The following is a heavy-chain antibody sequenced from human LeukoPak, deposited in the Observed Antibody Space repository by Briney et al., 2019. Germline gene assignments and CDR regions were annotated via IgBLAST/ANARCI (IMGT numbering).Heavy chain of an antibody. Sequence: GASVKVSCKASGYTFTSYDINWVRQATGQGLEWMGWMNPNSGNTGYAQKFQGRVTMTRNTSISTAYMELSSLRSEDTAVYYCARVGRGGFGELDPYYMDVWGKGTTVTISS. V-gene: IGHV1-8*01. CDR1: GYTFTSYD. J-gene: IGHJ6*03. CDR2: MNPNSGNT. D-gene: IGHD3-10*01. CDR3: ARVGRGGFGELDPYYMDV.